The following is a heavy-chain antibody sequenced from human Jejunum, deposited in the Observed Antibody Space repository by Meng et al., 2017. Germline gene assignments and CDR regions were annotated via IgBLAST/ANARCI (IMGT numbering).Heavy chain of an antibody. D-gene: IGHD1-7*01. CDR3: ARLGITETIGGFDP. V-gene: IGHV4-31*03. J-gene: IGHJ5*02. CDR1: GGCLRTGAYY. CDR2: IYYTGST. Sequence: QVQLQESGPGLVKPSQTLSLTCTVSGGCLRTGAYYWSWIRQHPGKGLEWFGYIYYTGSTFYNPSLKSRVYISLETSKNQFSLKVTSVTAADTAFYYCARLGITETIGGFDPWGQGILVTVSS.